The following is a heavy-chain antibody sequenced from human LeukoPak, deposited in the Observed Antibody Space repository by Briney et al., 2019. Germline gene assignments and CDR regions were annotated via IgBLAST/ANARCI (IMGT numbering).Heavy chain of an antibody. CDR3: ARHGLGFLEWFPWNWLDP. CDR1: GGSISSYY. Sequence: SETLSLTCTVSGGSISSYYWGWIRQPPGKGLEWIGSIYYSGSTYYNPSLKSRVTISVDTSKNQFSLKLSSVTAADTAVYYCARHGLGFLEWFPWNWLDPWGQGTLVTVSS. CDR2: IYYSGST. J-gene: IGHJ5*02. V-gene: IGHV4-39*01. D-gene: IGHD3-3*01.